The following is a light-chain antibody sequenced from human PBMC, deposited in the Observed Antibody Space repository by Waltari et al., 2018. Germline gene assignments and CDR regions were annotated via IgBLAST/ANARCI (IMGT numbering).Light chain of an antibody. V-gene: IGKV1-5*03. CDR3: QQYSSFST. Sequence: DIQMTKSPSTPSTSVGDRVTISCRASRSVGTWVAWYQQKPGKAPKLLIYMASSLDSGVPSRFRGSGSGTDFTLTISSLQPDDFATYSCQQYSSFSTFGEGTKV. J-gene: IGKJ2*01. CDR1: RSVGTW. CDR2: MAS.